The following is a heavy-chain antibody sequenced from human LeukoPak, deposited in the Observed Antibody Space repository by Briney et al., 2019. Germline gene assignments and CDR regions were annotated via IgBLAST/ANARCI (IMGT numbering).Heavy chain of an antibody. CDR1: GFTFSSYA. Sequence: QSGGSLRLSCAASGFTFSSYAMHWVRQAPGKGLEWVAVISYDGSNKYYADSVKGRFTISRDNSKNTLYLQMNSLRAEDTAVYYCAKEVGYSGSYYYTGGFDYWGQGTLVTVSS. CDR2: ISYDGSNK. D-gene: IGHD1-26*01. V-gene: IGHV3-30-3*01. CDR3: AKEVGYSGSYYYTGGFDY. J-gene: IGHJ4*02.